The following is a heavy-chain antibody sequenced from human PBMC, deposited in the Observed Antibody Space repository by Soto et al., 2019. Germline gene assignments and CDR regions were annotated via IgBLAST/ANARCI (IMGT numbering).Heavy chain of an antibody. Sequence: ASVKVSCQVSGYTFTSYYMHWVRQAPGQGLEWMGIINLSGGSTSYAQKFQGRVTMTRDTSTSTVYMELSSLRSEDTAVYYCARGSVDTAMARSRDDAFDIWGQGTMVTVSS. CDR1: GYTFTSYY. CDR3: ARGSVDTAMARSRDDAFDI. V-gene: IGHV1-46*01. D-gene: IGHD5-18*01. CDR2: INLSGGST. J-gene: IGHJ3*02.